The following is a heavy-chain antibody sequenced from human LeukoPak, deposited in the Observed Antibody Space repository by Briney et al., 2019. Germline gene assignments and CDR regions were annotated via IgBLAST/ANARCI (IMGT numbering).Heavy chain of an antibody. Sequence: SETLSLTCTVSGGSISSYYWSWIRQPPGKGLEWIGYIYYSGSTIYNPSLKSRVTISVDTSKNQFSLKLSSVTAADTAVYYCARGVSGSYWDTNWFDPWGQGTLVTVSS. J-gene: IGHJ5*02. CDR1: GGSISSYY. CDR2: IYYSGST. D-gene: IGHD1-26*01. CDR3: ARGVSGSYWDTNWFDP. V-gene: IGHV4-59*01.